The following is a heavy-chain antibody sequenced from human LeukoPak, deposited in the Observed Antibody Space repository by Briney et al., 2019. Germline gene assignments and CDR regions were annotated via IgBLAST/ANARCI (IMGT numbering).Heavy chain of an antibody. V-gene: IGHV1-2*02. CDR2: INPHSGDT. CDR3: ARDHYDRRFGY. D-gene: IGHD3-22*01. CDR1: RYTFTGYY. Sequence: ASVKVSCKASRYTFTGYYMHWVRQAPGQGLEWMGWINPHSGDTNYTQKFQGRVAMTRDTSISTAYMELSSLRSDDTAIYYCARDHYDRRFGYWGQGTLVTVSS. J-gene: IGHJ4*02.